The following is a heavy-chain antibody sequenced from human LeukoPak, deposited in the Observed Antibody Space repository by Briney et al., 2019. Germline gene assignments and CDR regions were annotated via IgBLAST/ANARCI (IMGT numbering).Heavy chain of an antibody. CDR2: INPNSGGT. D-gene: IGHD3-22*01. Sequence: ASVKVSCKASGYTFTGYYMHWVRQAPGQGLEWMGWINPNSGGTNYAQKFQGRATMTRDTSISTAYMELSRLRSDDTAVYYCARSKVDSSGYYPICYWGQGTLVTVSS. CDR1: GYTFTGYY. J-gene: IGHJ4*02. CDR3: ARSKVDSSGYYPICY. V-gene: IGHV1-2*02.